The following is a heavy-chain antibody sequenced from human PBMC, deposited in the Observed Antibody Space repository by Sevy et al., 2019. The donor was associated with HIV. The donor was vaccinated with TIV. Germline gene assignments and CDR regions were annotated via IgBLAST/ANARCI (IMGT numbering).Heavy chain of an antibody. CDR2: INPNSGGT. V-gene: IGHV1-2*02. J-gene: IGHJ4*02. Sequence: GESLKISCKASGYTFTDYYLHWVRQAPGQGLEWMGWINPNSGGTKYAQKFQGRVTMTRDTSISTAYMEVSRLRSDDTAVYYCARSSYYYDSGAFWGQGTLVTVSS. D-gene: IGHD3-22*01. CDR1: GYTFTDYY. CDR3: ARSSYYYDSGAF.